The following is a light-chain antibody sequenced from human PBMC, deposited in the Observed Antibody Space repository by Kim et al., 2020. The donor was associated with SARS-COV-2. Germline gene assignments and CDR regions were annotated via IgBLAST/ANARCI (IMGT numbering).Light chain of an antibody. CDR2: DND. V-gene: IGLV1-51*01. J-gene: IGLJ2*01. CDR3: GTWDNSLSAVV. Sequence: GQKVTISCSERGTNNGNGFVSWFQQLPGTAPKLLIYDNDKRPSGIPDRFSGSKSATSATLGITGLQTGDEADYYCGTWDNSLSAVVFGGGTQLTVL. CDR1: GTNNGNGF.